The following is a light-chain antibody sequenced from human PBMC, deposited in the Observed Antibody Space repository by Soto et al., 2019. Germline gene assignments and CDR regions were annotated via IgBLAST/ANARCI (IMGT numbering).Light chain of an antibody. CDR2: QVT. J-gene: IGLJ2*01. CDR3: VSYTSGGTVV. CDR1: NSDVGGYNY. Sequence: QSALNQPASVSGSPGQSLTISCTGTNSDVGGYNYVSWYQQHPGKPPTLVISQVTNRPSGVSDRFSGSKSGNTASLTISGLQAEDEADYYCVSYTSGGTVVFGGGTKLTVL. V-gene: IGLV2-14*01.